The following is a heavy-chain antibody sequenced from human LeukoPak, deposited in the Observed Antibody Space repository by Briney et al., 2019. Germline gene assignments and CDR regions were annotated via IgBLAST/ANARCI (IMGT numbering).Heavy chain of an antibody. Sequence: GGSLRLSCAASGFTFSNAWMSWVRQAPGKGLEWVGRIKSKTDDGTTDYAAPAKGRFTISRDDSKNTLYLQMNSLKTEDTAVYYCTTAAGSGSYRVFYYWGQGTLVTVSS. CDR2: IKSKTDDGTT. CDR3: TTAAGSGSYRVFYY. CDR1: GFTFSNAW. J-gene: IGHJ4*02. D-gene: IGHD3-10*01. V-gene: IGHV3-15*01.